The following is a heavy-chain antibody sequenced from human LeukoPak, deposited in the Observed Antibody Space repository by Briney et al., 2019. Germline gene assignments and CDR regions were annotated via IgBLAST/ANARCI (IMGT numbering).Heavy chain of an antibody. Sequence: SETLSLTCTVSGGSISSYYWSWIRQPPGKGLEWIGYIYYSGSTNYNPSLKSRVTISVDTSKNQFSLKLSSVTAADTAVYFCARYSLSREDFQDWGQGTLVTVSS. D-gene: IGHD6-13*01. CDR1: GGSISSYY. CDR3: ARYSLSREDFQD. V-gene: IGHV4-59*12. J-gene: IGHJ1*01. CDR2: IYYSGST.